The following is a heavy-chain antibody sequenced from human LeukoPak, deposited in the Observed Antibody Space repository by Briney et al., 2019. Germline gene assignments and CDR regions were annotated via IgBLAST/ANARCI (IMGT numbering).Heavy chain of an antibody. Sequence: PGGSLTLSCAASGFTFSSYSMNWVRQAPGKGLEWVSSISSSSYINYADSVKGRFTISRDNAKNSLYLQMNSLRAEDTAVYYCAKGPFMVRGVIIRTDAFDSWGQGTMVTASS. D-gene: IGHD3-10*01. V-gene: IGHV3-21*01. CDR3: AKGPFMVRGVIIRTDAFDS. CDR1: GFTFSSYS. CDR2: ISSSSYI. J-gene: IGHJ3*02.